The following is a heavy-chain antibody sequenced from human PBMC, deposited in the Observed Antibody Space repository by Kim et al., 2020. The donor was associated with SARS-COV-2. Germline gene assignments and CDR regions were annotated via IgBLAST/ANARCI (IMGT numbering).Heavy chain of an antibody. D-gene: IGHD6-19*01. CDR2: ITSSGGYI. CDR3: ARDIGTSGWPIDY. J-gene: IGHJ4*02. V-gene: IGHV3-21*01. CDR1: GFNFRTYS. Sequence: GGSLRLSCAASGFNFRTYSMNWVRQAPGKGLEWISSITSSGGYIYYADSIKGRFTISRDNAKNSLYLQMNSLRAEDTAVYYCARDIGTSGWPIDYWGQGTLVTVSS.